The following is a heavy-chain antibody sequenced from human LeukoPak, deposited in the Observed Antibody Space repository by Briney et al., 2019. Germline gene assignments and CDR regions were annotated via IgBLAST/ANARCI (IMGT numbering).Heavy chain of an antibody. J-gene: IGHJ3*02. D-gene: IGHD5-24*01. CDR3: ARVRGGYNSAAFDI. CDR1: GVTFSSYW. Sequence: GGSLRLSCAASGVTFSSYWMHCVRQAPGKGLVWVSRINTDGSSTSYADSVKGRFTISRDNAKNTLYLQMNSLRPEDRAVYYCARVRGGYNSAAFDIWGQGTMVTVSS. CDR2: INTDGSST. V-gene: IGHV3-74*01.